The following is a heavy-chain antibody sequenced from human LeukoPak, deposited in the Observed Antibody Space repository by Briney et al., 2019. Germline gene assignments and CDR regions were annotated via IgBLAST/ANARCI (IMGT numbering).Heavy chain of an antibody. CDR2: LSGSGRDT. J-gene: IGHJ6*03. V-gene: IGHV3-23*01. Sequence: GGSLRLSCTASTFNLSRFAMTWVRQAPGKGLEWVSALSGSGRDTYYADSVKGRFTISRDSSKSTLYLRMNSLRVEDTAVYYCAKGFTYYDFWSGYSDYYYMDVWGKGTTVTVSS. CDR1: TFNLSRFA. D-gene: IGHD3-3*01. CDR3: AKGFTYYDFWSGYSDYYYMDV.